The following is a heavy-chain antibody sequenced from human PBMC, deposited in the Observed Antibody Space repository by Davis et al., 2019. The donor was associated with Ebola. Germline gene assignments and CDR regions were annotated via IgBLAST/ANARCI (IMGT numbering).Heavy chain of an antibody. CDR2: IRSNANSYAT. Sequence: GESLKISCAASGFTFSGPAMHWVRQASGKGLEWVGRIRSNANSYATAYAASVKGRFTISRDDSKNTAYLQMNSLKTEDTAVYYCTQSGSRHYWGQGTLVTVSS. V-gene: IGHV3-73*01. J-gene: IGHJ4*02. D-gene: IGHD1-26*01. CDR1: GFTFSGPA. CDR3: TQSGSRHY.